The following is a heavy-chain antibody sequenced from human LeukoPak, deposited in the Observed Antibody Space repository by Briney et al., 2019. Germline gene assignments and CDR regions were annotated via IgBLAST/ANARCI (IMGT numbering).Heavy chain of an antibody. V-gene: IGHV1-2*02. CDR2: INPNSGGT. CDR3: ARDGIAAAGSEFDP. J-gene: IGHJ5*02. CDR1: GYTFTGYY. Sequence: ASVKVSCKASGYTFTGYYMHWVRQAPGQGLEWMGWINPNSGGTNYAQKFQGRVTMTRDTSISTAYMELSSLRSDDTAVYYCARDGIAAAGSEFDPWGQGTLVTVSS. D-gene: IGHD6-13*01.